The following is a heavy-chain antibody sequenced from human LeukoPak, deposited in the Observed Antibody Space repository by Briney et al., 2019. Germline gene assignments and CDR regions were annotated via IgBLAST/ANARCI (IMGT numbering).Heavy chain of an antibody. CDR3: ARESRSRGDSD. J-gene: IGHJ4*02. D-gene: IGHD3-10*01. V-gene: IGHV3-7*05. Sequence: TGGSLRLSCAASGFIFSSYWMSWVRQAPGRGLEWVANIKQDGSDKSYVDSVKGRFTISRDNAENSLYLQMNSLRAEDTAVYYCARESRSRGDSDWGQGTLVTVSP. CDR2: IKQDGSDK. CDR1: GFIFSSYW.